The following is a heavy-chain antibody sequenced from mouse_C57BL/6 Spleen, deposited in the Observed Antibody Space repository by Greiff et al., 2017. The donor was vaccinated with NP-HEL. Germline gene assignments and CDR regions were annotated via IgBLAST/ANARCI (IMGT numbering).Heavy chain of an antibody. CDR3: ARRRGDYFDY. V-gene: IGHV3-6*01. CDR1: GYSITSGYY. J-gene: IGHJ2*01. CDR2: ISYDGSN. Sequence: DVKLQESGPGLVKPSQSLSLTCSVTGYSITSGYYWNWIRQFPGNKLEWMGYISYDGSNNYNPSLKNRISITRDTSKNQFFLKLNSVTTEDTATYYCARRRGDYFDYWGQGTTLTVSS.